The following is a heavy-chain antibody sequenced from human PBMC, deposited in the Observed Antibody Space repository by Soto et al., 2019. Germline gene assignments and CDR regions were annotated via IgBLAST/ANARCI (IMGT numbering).Heavy chain of an antibody. V-gene: IGHV3-23*01. Sequence: PGGSLRLSCAASGFTFSSYAMSWVRQAPGKGLDWVSVISGSGENTYYADSVKGRFTISRDNSKNTLYLEMTSLRAEDTAVYYCAKGGRQWLVTSDFNYWGQGALVTVSS. D-gene: IGHD6-19*01. CDR1: GFTFSSYA. J-gene: IGHJ4*02. CDR3: AKGGRQWLVTSDFNY. CDR2: ISGSGENT.